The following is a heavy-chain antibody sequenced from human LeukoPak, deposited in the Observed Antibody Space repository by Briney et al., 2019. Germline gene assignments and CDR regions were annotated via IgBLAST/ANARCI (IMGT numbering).Heavy chain of an antibody. CDR1: GGSISSYY. CDR3: ARHWKYQPLSRYFDL. Sequence: SETLSLTCTVSGGSISSYYWSWIRQPAGKGLEWIGRIYTSGSTNYNPSLKSRVTMSVDTSKNQFSLKLSSVTAADTAVYYCARHWKYQPLSRYFDLWGRGTLVTVSS. D-gene: IGHD2-2*01. CDR2: IYTSGST. V-gene: IGHV4-4*07. J-gene: IGHJ2*01.